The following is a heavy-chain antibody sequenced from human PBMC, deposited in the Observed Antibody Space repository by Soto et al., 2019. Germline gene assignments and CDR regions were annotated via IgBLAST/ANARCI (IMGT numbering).Heavy chain of an antibody. CDR2: INGYNGKT. Sequence: QVQLVQSGAEVRKPGASVKVSCKTSGYTFTNYGINWVRQAPGQGLEWMGWINGYNGKTNYAQRAQGSLTLTTATSTPTAYMQLRSLTSDDTAIYYCARAPHPPHSDHWGQGTLVTVSS. J-gene: IGHJ4*02. CDR3: ARAPHPPHSDH. CDR1: GYTFTNYG. V-gene: IGHV1-18*01.